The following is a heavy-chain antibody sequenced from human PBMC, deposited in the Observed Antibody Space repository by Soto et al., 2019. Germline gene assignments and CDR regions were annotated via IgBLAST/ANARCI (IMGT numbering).Heavy chain of an antibody. CDR3: AKGLRANITPLEPAHDAFEV. Sequence: QVPVVQSGAELQKPGASVKDSCKTSGYTFTTYDIHWARQAPGQGLEWMGWINTGNGNTKYSQKFQGRVTITRDTSSTTAYLELGSRTSVDTAVYYCAKGLRANITPLEPAHDAFEVWGPGTMVTVSS. V-gene: IGHV1-3*04. J-gene: IGHJ3*01. CDR2: INTGNGNT. D-gene: IGHD1-1*01. CDR1: GYTFTTYD.